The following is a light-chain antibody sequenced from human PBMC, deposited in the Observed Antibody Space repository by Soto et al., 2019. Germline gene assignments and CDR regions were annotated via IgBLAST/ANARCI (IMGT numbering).Light chain of an antibody. CDR3: QQYYSTPQT. V-gene: IGKV4-1*01. Sequence: EIVLTQSPGTLSLSPGEIATLSCRASQSVSSSYLAWYQQKPGQPPKLLIYWASTRESGVPDRFSGSGSGTDFTLTISSLQAEDVAVYYCQQYYSTPQTFGGGTKVDI. J-gene: IGKJ4*01. CDR2: WAS. CDR1: QSVSSSY.